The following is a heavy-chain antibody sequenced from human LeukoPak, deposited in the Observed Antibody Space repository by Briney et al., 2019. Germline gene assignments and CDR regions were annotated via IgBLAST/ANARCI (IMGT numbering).Heavy chain of an antibody. D-gene: IGHD2-15*01. CDR1: GGSISGYY. J-gene: IGHJ6*03. CDR3: ARGVYCSGDTCYYYYYYMDV. V-gene: IGHV4-4*07. CDR2: IYTSGST. Sequence: KASETLSLTCTVSGGSISGYYWSWIRQPAGKGLEWIGRIYTSGSTNYNPSLKSRVTISVDRSKSQFSLRLSSVTAADTAVYYCARGVYCSGDTCYYYYYYMDVWGKGTTVTVSS.